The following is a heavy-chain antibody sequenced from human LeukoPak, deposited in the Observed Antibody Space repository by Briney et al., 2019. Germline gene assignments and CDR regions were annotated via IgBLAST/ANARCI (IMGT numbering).Heavy chain of an antibody. D-gene: IGHD1-26*01. J-gene: IGHJ5*02. CDR3: ATDTYSGSCRWFDP. Sequence: ASVKVSCKVSGYTLTELSMHWVRQAPGKGLEWMGGFDPEDGETIYAQKFQGRVTMTEGTSTDTAYMELSSLRSEDTAVYYCATDTYSGSCRWFDPWGQGTLVTVSS. CDR2: FDPEDGET. V-gene: IGHV1-24*01. CDR1: GYTLTELS.